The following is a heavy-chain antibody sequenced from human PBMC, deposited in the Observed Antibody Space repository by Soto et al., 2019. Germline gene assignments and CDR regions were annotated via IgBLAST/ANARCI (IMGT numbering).Heavy chain of an antibody. CDR1: GGTFSNYA. V-gene: IGHV1-69*13. D-gene: IGHD3-9*01. J-gene: IGHJ6*02. CDR3: AIDRSVRYDYYYYGMDV. Sequence: SVKVSCKASGGTFSNYAISWVRQAPGQGLEWMGGIIPMFSTPNYAQKFQGRVTITADESTSTAYMELSSLRSEDTAVYYCAIDRSVRYDYYYYGMDVWGQGTTVTVSS. CDR2: IIPMFSTP.